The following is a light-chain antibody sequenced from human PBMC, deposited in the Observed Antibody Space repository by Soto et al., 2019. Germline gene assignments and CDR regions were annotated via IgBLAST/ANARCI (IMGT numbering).Light chain of an antibody. CDR1: SSNIGSNY. Sequence: QPVLTQAPSASGTPGQRVTISCSGSSSNIGSNYVYWYQQLPGTAPKLLIYRNNQRPSGVPDRFSGSKSGTSASLAISGLRSEDEADYYCAAWDDSLGVVFGRGTKLTVL. CDR2: RNN. J-gene: IGLJ2*01. CDR3: AAWDDSLGVV. V-gene: IGLV1-47*01.